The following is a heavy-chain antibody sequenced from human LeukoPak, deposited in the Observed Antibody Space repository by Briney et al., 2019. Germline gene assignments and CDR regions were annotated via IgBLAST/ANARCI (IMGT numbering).Heavy chain of an antibody. CDR3: ARQETYYDSSGYSTRGGY. J-gene: IGHJ4*02. Sequence: SETLSLTCTVSGGSISSSSYYWGWIRQPPGKGLEWIGSIYYSGSTYYNPSPKSRVTISVDTSKNQFSLKLSSVTAADTAVYYCARQETYYDSSGYSTRGGYWGQGTLVTVSS. CDR2: IYYSGST. CDR1: GGSISSSSYY. V-gene: IGHV4-39*01. D-gene: IGHD3-22*01.